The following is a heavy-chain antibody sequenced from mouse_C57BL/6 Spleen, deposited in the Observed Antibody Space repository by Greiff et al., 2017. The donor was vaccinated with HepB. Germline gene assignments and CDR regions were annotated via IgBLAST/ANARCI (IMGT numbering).Heavy chain of an antibody. CDR1: GFTFSDYG. CDR2: ISSGSSTI. V-gene: IGHV5-17*01. Sequence: EVKVVESGGGLVKPGGSLKLSCAASGFTFSDYGMHWVRQAPEKGLEWVAYISSGSSTIYYADTVKGRFTISRDNATNTLFLQLTSLRSEDTAMYYCARSSVYYGSSYWYVEVWGTGTTVTVSS. CDR3: ARSSVYYGSSYWYVEV. D-gene: IGHD1-1*01. J-gene: IGHJ1*03.